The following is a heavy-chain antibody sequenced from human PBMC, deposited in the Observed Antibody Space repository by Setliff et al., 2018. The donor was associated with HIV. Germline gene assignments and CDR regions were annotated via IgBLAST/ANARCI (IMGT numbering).Heavy chain of an antibody. D-gene: IGHD2-2*01. CDR2: INPKSSGT. CDR1: GYTFTGYY. CDR3: ARKDGVGYCDSNSCYGIGPIDF. V-gene: IGHV1-2*06. Sequence: ASVKVSCKASGYTFTGYYMHWVRQAPGHRLEWMGRINPKSSGTNYAQKFQGRVTMTRDTSINTVYMELSRLRSDDTAVYYCARKDGVGYCDSNSCYGIGPIDFWGQGSLVTVSS. J-gene: IGHJ4*02.